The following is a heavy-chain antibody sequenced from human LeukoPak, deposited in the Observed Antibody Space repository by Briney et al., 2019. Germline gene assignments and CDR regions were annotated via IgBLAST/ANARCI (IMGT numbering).Heavy chain of an antibody. Sequence: GGSLRLSCTASGFIFSTYWMHWVRQAPGKGLVWVSRINSVGSSTNYADSVKGRFTISRDNAKNMLYLQMNSLRAEDTAVYYCARAPREQWLVPSLDYWGQGTLVTVSS. CDR2: INSVGSST. V-gene: IGHV3-74*01. CDR1: GFIFSTYW. J-gene: IGHJ4*02. D-gene: IGHD6-19*01. CDR3: ARAPREQWLVPSLDY.